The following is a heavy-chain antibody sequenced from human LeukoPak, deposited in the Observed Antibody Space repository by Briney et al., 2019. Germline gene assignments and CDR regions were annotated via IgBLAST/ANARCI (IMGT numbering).Heavy chain of an antibody. V-gene: IGHV3-30*02. J-gene: IGHJ4*02. CDR3: AGGSGFDY. Sequence: GGSLRLSCAASGFILNSYGMHWVRQAPGKGLEWVADIWFDGKNQHFADSVRGRFAISRDNSKNTLYLQMNSLRAEDTAVYYCAGGSGFDYWGQGTLVTVSS. CDR2: IWFDGKNQ. D-gene: IGHD1-26*01. CDR1: GFILNSYG.